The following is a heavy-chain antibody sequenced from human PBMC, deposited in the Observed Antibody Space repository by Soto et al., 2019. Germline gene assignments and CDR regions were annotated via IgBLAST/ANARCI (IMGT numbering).Heavy chain of an antibody. D-gene: IGHD2-8*01. CDR1: GLTFGRNS. CDR2: IGGSSGHI. V-gene: IGHV3-21*01. Sequence: GRSLRISCAVSGLTFGRNSMVWARQAPEKGLEWVSSIGGSSGHIYYADSLKGRFTISRDNAKNSLYLQMNSLRVEDTAVYYCARTNGAYSNYFDDWGQGTLVTVSS. CDR3: ARTNGAYSNYFDD. J-gene: IGHJ4*02.